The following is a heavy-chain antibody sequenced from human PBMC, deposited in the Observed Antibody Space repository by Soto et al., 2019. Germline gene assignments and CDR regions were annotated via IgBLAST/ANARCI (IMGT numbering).Heavy chain of an antibody. V-gene: IGHV3-23*01. CDR3: TGGSGYDFVEYYFDY. CDR2: ISGSGGST. CDR1: GFTFSSYA. Sequence: PGGSLRLSCAASGFTFSSYAMSWVRQAPGKGLEWVSAISGSGGSTYYADSVKGRFTISRDNSKNTLYLQMNSLRAEDTSVFYCTGGSGYDFVEYYFDYWGQGTLVTVSS. J-gene: IGHJ4*02. D-gene: IGHD5-12*01.